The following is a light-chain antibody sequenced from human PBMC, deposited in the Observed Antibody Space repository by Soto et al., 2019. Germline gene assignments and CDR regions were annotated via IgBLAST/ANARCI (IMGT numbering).Light chain of an antibody. V-gene: IGKV4-1*01. J-gene: IGKJ1*01. CDR1: QSVLYSSNNKNY. CDR3: QQYYNPPPK. Sequence: DIVMTQSPDSLAVSLGERATINCKSSQSVLYSSNNKNYLAWYQQKPGQPPKLLIYWASTRESGVPDRFSGSGSGTDFTLTIDSLQAEDVAVYYCQQYYNPPPKFGQGTKVEIK. CDR2: WAS.